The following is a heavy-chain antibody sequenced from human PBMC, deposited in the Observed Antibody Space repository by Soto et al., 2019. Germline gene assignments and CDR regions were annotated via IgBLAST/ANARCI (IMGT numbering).Heavy chain of an antibody. D-gene: IGHD3-22*01. V-gene: IGHV1-24*01. CDR2: FDPEDGET. CDR1: GYTLTELS. J-gene: IGHJ3*02. CDR3: ATGAYDSSGYYYVRAFDI. Sequence: ASVKVSCKVSGYTLTELSMHWVRQAPGKGLEWMGGFDPEDGETIYAQKFQGRVTMTEDTSTDTAYMELSSLRSEDTAVYYCATGAYDSSGYYYVRAFDIWGQGTMVTVSS.